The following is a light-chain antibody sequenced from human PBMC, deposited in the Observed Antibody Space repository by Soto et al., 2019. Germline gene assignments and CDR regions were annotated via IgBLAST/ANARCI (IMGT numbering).Light chain of an antibody. CDR1: RNDVGKNDR. V-gene: IGLV2-18*02. J-gene: IGLJ1*01. Sequence: QSVLTQPPSVSASPGPSVTISCTGTRNDVGKNDRVSWYQQPPGKAPKLIIYEVINRPSGVLARFSGSKSGNTASLTISGLQAEDEADYYCSSYMSTSRYVFGAGTKVTVL. CDR2: EVI. CDR3: SSYMSTSRYV.